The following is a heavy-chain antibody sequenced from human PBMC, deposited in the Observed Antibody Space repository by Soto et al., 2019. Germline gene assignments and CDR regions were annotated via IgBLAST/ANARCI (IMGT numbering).Heavy chain of an antibody. J-gene: IGHJ4*02. V-gene: IGHV4-39*01. CDR1: GGSIIRSSYY. CDR3: ARQRAYPYYFDY. CDR2: IYYSGST. Sequence: PSETLSLTCTVSGGSIIRSSYYWVWIRQPPGKGLEWIGSIYYSGSTYYNPSLKSRVTISVDTSKNQFSLKLSSVTAADTAVYYCARQRAYPYYFDYWGQGTLVTVSS.